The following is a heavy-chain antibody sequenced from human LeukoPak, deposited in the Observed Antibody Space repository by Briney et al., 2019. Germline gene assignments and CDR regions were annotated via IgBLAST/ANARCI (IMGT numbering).Heavy chain of an antibody. Sequence: PSETLSLTCTVSGGSISSYYWSWIRQPPGKGLEWIGYIYYSGSTTYNPSLKSRVTISVDRSKNQFSLKLSSVTAADTAVYYCAAAADAFDIWGQGTMVTVSS. CDR2: IYYSGST. D-gene: IGHD6-13*01. CDR3: AAAADAFDI. V-gene: IGHV4-59*12. CDR1: GGSISSYY. J-gene: IGHJ3*02.